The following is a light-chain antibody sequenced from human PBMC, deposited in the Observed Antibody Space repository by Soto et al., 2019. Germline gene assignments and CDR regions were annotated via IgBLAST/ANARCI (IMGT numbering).Light chain of an antibody. CDR2: SNN. Sequence: QSVLTQPPSASGTPGQRVTISCSGSSSNIGSNTVNWYQQLPGTAPKLHIYSNNQRPSGVPDRFSGSKSGTSASLAISGLQSEDEADYYCAAWDDSLNGVLFGGGTKLTVL. CDR1: SSNIGSNT. J-gene: IGLJ2*01. V-gene: IGLV1-44*01. CDR3: AAWDDSLNGVL.